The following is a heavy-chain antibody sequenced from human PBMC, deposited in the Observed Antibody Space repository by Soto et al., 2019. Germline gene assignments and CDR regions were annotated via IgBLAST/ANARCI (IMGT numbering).Heavy chain of an antibody. J-gene: IGHJ6*02. D-gene: IGHD3-16*01. CDR1: GGTFSSYA. Sequence: WASVKVSCKASGGTFSSYAISWARQAPGQGLEWMGGIIPIFGTANYAQKFQGRVTITADESTSTAYMELSSLRSEDTAVYYCARAQEEGLRYYYYGMDVWGQGTTVTVSS. V-gene: IGHV1-69*13. CDR2: IIPIFGTA. CDR3: ARAQEEGLRYYYYGMDV.